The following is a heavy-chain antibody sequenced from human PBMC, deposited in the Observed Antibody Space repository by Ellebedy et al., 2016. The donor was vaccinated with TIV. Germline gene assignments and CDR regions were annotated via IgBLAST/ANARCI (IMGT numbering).Heavy chain of an antibody. CDR2: MNPSIGNT. V-gene: IGHV1-8*01. Sequence: ASVKVSXXASGYTFTSYDINWVRQATGQGLEWMGWMNPSIGNTGYAQKFQGRVTITADESTSTAYMELSSLRSEDTAVYYCARDRGSSGTYYPRLGYYYYMDVWGKGTTVTVSS. D-gene: IGHD1-26*01. J-gene: IGHJ6*03. CDR3: ARDRGSSGTYYPRLGYYYYMDV. CDR1: GYTFTSYD.